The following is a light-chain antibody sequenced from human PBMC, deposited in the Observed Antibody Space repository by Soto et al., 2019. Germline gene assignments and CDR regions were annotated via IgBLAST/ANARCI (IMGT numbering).Light chain of an antibody. CDR3: QQYGSPPST. CDR1: QSVTTNY. Sequence: EIVLTQSPGTLSLSPGERATLSCRASQSVTTNYLAWYQQQPGQAPSLLIYGASIRAIGIPDRFSGSGSGTDFSLTISRLAPADSAVYYCQQYGSPPSTFGRGTRLEIK. CDR2: GAS. J-gene: IGKJ2*02. V-gene: IGKV3-20*01.